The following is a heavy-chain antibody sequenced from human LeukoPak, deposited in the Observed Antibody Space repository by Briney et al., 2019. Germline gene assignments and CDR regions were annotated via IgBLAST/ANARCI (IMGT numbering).Heavy chain of an antibody. CDR2: IYTSGST. J-gene: IGHJ6*03. D-gene: IGHD6-13*01. Sequence: SETLSLTCTVSGGSISSGSYYWSWIRQPAGKGLEWIGRIYTSGSTNYNPSLKSRVTISVDTSKNQFSLKLSSVTAADTAVYYCARDAGYSSSWGGLRYYYYMDVWGKGTTVTISS. CDR1: GGSISSGSYY. CDR3: ARDAGYSSSWGGLRYYYYMDV. V-gene: IGHV4-61*02.